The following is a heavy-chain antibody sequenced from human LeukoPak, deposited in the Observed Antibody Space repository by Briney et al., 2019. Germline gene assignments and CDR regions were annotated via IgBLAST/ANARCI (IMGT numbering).Heavy chain of an antibody. D-gene: IGHD3-3*01. CDR1: GFTFSSYA. Sequence: GGSLRLSCAASGFTFSSYAMSWVRKAPGKGLEWVSAISGSGGSTYYADSVKGRFTISRDNSKNTLYLQMNSLRAEDTAVYYCAKIPYYDFWSGRQYFDYWGQGTLVTVSS. CDR2: ISGSGGST. CDR3: AKIPYYDFWSGRQYFDY. J-gene: IGHJ4*02. V-gene: IGHV3-23*01.